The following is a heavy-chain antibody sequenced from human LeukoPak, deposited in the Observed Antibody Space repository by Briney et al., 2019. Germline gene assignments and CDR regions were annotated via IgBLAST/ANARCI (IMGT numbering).Heavy chain of an antibody. CDR2: ISGRSDDI. J-gene: IGHJ5*02. CDR3: ARDWDGWTDSFGP. CDR1: GYTFTTFG. D-gene: IGHD1-26*01. V-gene: IGHV1-18*01. Sequence: ASVKVSCQASGYTFTTFGISWVRQAPGRGLEWMGYISGRSDDINFAQNFQDRLTMTTDTSTSTAYMELERLTSDDTAVYYCARDWDGWTDSFGPWGQGTLVIVSS.